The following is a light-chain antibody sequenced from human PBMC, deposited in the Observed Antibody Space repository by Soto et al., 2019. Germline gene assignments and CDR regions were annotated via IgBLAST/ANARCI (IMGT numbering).Light chain of an antibody. Sequence: EIVLTQSPATLSLSAGERATLSCRASQSVNSNYLAWLQHKPGQAPRFLIYGASSRAAGIPDRFSGSGSGTDFTLSISRLEPEDFAMYYCHQYGTSPLSFGPGTKVDIK. CDR2: GAS. J-gene: IGKJ3*01. CDR1: QSVNSNY. CDR3: HQYGTSPLS. V-gene: IGKV3-20*01.